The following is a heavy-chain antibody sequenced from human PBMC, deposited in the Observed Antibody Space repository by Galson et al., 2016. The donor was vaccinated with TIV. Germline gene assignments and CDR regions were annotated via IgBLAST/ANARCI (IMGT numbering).Heavy chain of an antibody. D-gene: IGHD5-18*01. CDR3: ATDRNTALDTYSYYYGMDV. CDR2: IIPLFGTS. J-gene: IGHJ6*02. CDR1: GDTFNSYV. Sequence: SVKVSCKASGDTFNSYVFNWVRQAPGQGLEWMGGIIPLFGTSNYAQRFQGRVTITADESTSTAYMELSSLRSEDTAVYYCATDRNTALDTYSYYYGMDVWGQGTTVTVSS. V-gene: IGHV1-69*13.